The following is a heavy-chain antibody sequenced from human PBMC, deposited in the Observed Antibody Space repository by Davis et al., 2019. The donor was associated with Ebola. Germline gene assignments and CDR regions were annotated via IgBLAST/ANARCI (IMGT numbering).Heavy chain of an antibody. CDR1: GFTFSGSA. J-gene: IGHJ4*02. D-gene: IGHD1-26*01. V-gene: IGHV3-48*03. Sequence: GGSLRLSCAASGFTFSGSAMHWVRQPPGKGLEWVAYISSGGRNTYYADSVKGRFTVSRDNAANSVYLQMFSLRGEDTALYYCAREVGTPATFWGQGTLVTVSS. CDR2: ISSGGRNT. CDR3: AREVGTPATF.